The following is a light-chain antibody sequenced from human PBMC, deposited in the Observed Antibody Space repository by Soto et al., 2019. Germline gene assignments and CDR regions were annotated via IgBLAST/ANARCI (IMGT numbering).Light chain of an antibody. CDR1: QSVSSN. V-gene: IGKV3-15*01. CDR2: GAS. Sequence: EIVMTQSPATLSVSPWERATLSCGASQSVSSNLAWYQQKPGQAPRLLLYGASTRATGIPARFSGSGSGTEFTLTISSLQSEDFAVYYCQQYNNWPPWTFGQGTKVDIK. J-gene: IGKJ1*01. CDR3: QQYNNWPPWT.